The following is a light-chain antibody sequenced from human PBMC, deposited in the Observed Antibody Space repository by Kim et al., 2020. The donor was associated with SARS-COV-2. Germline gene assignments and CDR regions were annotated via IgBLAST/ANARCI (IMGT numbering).Light chain of an antibody. CDR1: QSVSWW. CDR2: KAS. CDR3: QQYDSCTRTST. V-gene: IGKV1-5*03. Sequence: DIQLTQSPSTLSASVGDSVTITCRASQSVSWWLAWYQQKPGKGPNLLIYKASTLESGVPSRFSGSGSGREFSLTISSLQPDDFATYYCQQYDSCTRTSTFGQGTKVNIK. J-gene: IGKJ1*01.